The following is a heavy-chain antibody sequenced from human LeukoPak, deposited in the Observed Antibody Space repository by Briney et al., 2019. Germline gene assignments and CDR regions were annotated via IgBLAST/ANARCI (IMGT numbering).Heavy chain of an antibody. J-gene: IGHJ3*02. Sequence: GGSLRLSCAASGFTFSDYYMSWIRQAPGKGLEWVSYISSSSSTIYYADSVKGRFTISRDNAKNSLYLQMNSLRAEDTAVYYCARPTRIAVAGILSDAFDIWGQGTMVAVSS. V-gene: IGHV3-11*04. CDR3: ARPTRIAVAGILSDAFDI. CDR1: GFTFSDYY. D-gene: IGHD6-19*01. CDR2: ISSSSSTI.